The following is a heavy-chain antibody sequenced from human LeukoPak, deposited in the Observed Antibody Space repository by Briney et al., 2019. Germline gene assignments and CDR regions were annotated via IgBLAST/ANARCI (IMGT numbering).Heavy chain of an antibody. CDR2: IYTSGST. V-gene: IGHV4-4*07. CDR1: GGSISSYY. D-gene: IGHD4-11*01. CDR3: ARDLRVTTIRYYYYGMDV. J-gene: IGHJ6*02. Sequence: SETLSLTCTVSGGSISSYYWSWIRQPAGKGLEWIGRIYTSGSTNYNPSLKSRATMSVDTSKNQFSLKLSSVTAADTAVYYCARDLRVTTIRYYYYGMDVWGQGTTVTVSS.